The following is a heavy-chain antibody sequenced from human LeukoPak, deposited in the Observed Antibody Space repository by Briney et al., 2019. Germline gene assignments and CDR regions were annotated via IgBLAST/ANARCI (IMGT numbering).Heavy chain of an antibody. J-gene: IGHJ3*02. Sequence: GASVKVSCQASGYTFTSYGISWVRQAPGQGLEWMGWISAYNGNTNYAQKLQGRVTMTTGTSTSTAYMELRSLRSDDTAVYYCARDRMAYCGGDCYPDAFDIWGQGTMVTVSS. CDR2: ISAYNGNT. CDR3: ARDRMAYCGGDCYPDAFDI. V-gene: IGHV1-18*01. D-gene: IGHD2-21*02. CDR1: GYTFTSYG.